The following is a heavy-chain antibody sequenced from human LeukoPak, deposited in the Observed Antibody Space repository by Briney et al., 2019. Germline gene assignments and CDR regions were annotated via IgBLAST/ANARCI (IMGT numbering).Heavy chain of an antibody. CDR1: GGSFSGYY. D-gene: IGHD6-6*01. CDR3: ARNSAYSTSSGINQ. V-gene: IGHV4-34*01. Sequence: SETLSLTCAVYGGSFSGYYWSWLRQPPGRGLEWIGEINQGGSTNYNPSLKSRVTISVDTSRNQFSLNLNSVTAADTAVYYCARNSAYSTSSGINQWGQGTLVTVSS. CDR2: INQGGST. J-gene: IGHJ4*02.